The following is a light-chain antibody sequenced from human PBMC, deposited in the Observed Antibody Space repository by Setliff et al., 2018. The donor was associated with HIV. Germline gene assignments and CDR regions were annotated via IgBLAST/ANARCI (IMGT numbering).Light chain of an antibody. V-gene: IGLV2-14*03. Sequence: QSALTQPASVSGSPGQSITISCTGSSSDIFYNYVSWYQQHPGKAPKLIIYDVTNRPSGVSNRFSVSKSGNTASLTISGLQVGDEADYYCSSYSSTSTLLFGAGTKVTVL. J-gene: IGLJ1*01. CDR1: SSDIFYNY. CDR3: SSYSSTSTLL. CDR2: DVT.